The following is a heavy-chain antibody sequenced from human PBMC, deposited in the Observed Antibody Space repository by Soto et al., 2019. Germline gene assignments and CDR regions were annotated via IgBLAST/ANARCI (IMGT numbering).Heavy chain of an antibody. CDR3: ARDGYYYGSGSYYTSRGAFDY. CDR2: TYYRSKWYN. V-gene: IGHV6-1*01. D-gene: IGHD3-10*01. J-gene: IGHJ4*02. Sequence: QTLSLTCAISGDSVSSNSAAWNWIRQSPSRGLEWLGRTYYRSKWYNDYAVSVKSRITINPDTSKNQFSLQLNSVTPEDTAVYYCARDGYYYGSGSYYTSRGAFDYWGQGTLVTVSS. CDR1: GDSVSSNSAA.